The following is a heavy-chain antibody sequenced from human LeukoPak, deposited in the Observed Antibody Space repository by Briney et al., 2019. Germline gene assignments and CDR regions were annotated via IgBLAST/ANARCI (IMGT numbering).Heavy chain of an antibody. CDR1: GFTFSSHV. CDR3: AKREYYYGSGSSYSFDS. D-gene: IGHD3-10*01. J-gene: IGHJ4*02. V-gene: IGHV3-23*01. Sequence: GGSLRLSCAASGFTFSSHVMIWVRQAPGKGLEWVSTISGGGDSTYYADSVKGRFSISRDNSKNTLYLQMNSLRAEDTAVYYCAKREYYYGSGSSYSFDSWGQGTLVTVSS. CDR2: ISGGGDST.